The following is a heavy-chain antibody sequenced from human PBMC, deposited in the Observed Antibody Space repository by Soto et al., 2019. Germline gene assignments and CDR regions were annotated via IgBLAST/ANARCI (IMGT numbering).Heavy chain of an antibody. Sequence: SETLSLTCAVYGGSFSGYYWSWIRQPPGKGLEWIGEINHSGSTNYNPSLKSRVTISVDTSKNQFSLKLSSVTAADTAVYYCARATLRRQWLVLRVAFDIWGQGTMVTVSS. V-gene: IGHV4-34*01. D-gene: IGHD6-19*01. CDR1: GGSFSGYY. J-gene: IGHJ3*02. CDR3: ARATLRRQWLVLRVAFDI. CDR2: INHSGST.